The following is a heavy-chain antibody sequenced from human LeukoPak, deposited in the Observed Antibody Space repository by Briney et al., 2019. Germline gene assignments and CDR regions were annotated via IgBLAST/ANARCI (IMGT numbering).Heavy chain of an antibody. CDR2: IHYSGST. Sequence: ASETLSLTCTVSGGSISSYYWSWIRQPPGKGLEWIGYIHYSGSTNYNPSLKSRVTISVDTSKNQFSLKLSSVTAADTAVYYCAREKLGFDYWGQGTLVTVSS. J-gene: IGHJ4*02. CDR1: GGSISSYY. V-gene: IGHV4-59*01. CDR3: AREKLGFDY. D-gene: IGHD7-27*01.